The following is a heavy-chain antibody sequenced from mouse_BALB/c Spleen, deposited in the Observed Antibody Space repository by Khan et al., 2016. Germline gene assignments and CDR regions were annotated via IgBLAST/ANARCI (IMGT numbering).Heavy chain of an antibody. CDR1: EYEFPSHD. Sequence: EVELVESGGGLVQPGESLKLSCESNEYEFPSHDMSWVRKTPEKGLEMVAAINSAGNDTYYPDTMERRFITSRDNNKKTLYLQINSLSSGNTALYYGTRHDYGSSVCFAYWGQETLVTVSA. CDR3: TRHDYGSSVCFAY. V-gene: IGHV5-2*01. D-gene: IGHD1-1*01. CDR2: INSAGNDT. J-gene: IGHJ3*01.